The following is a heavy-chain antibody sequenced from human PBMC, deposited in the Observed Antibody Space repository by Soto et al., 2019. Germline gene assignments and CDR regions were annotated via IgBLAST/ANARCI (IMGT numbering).Heavy chain of an antibody. CDR3: ARERGRSGSYYVAEYFQH. V-gene: IGHV1-69*01. CDR1: GGTFSSYA. Sequence: QVQLVQSGAEVKKPGSSVKVSCKASGGTFSSYAISWVRQAPGQGLEWMGGIIPIFGTANYAQKFQGRVTITAEDSTSTAYMERSSLRSEDTAVYYCARERGRSGSYYVAEYFQHWGQGTLVTVSS. D-gene: IGHD1-26*01. J-gene: IGHJ1*01. CDR2: IIPIFGTA.